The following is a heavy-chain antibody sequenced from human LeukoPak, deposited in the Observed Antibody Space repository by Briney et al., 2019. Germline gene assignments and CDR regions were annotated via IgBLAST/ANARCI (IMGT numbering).Heavy chain of an antibody. CDR3: ARHSEGPVNDAFDI. CDR1: GFSFSDNY. J-gene: IGHJ3*02. V-gene: IGHV3-11*03. Sequence: GGSLRLSCAASGFSFSDNYMSWIRQAPGKGLEWVSNLSSSGRYTNYADSVRGRFTISRDNAKKSLYLQMNSLRAEDTAVYYCARHSEGPVNDAFDIWGQGTKVTVSS. CDR2: LSSSGRYT. D-gene: IGHD2-2*01.